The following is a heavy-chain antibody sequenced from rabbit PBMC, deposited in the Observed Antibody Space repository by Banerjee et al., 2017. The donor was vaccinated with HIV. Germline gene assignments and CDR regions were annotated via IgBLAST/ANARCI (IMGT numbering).Heavy chain of an antibody. CDR3: ARDRDGDAGWNFNL. D-gene: IGHD6-1*01. V-gene: IGHV1S45*01. Sequence: QEQLEESGGDLVQPEGSLTLTCTASGFSLSSAYNMCWVRQAPGKGLEWIACINTSNGNTVYASWAKGRFTISKTSSTTVTLQMTSLTAADTATYFCARDRDGDAGWNFNLWGPGTLVTVS. CDR2: INTSNGNT. CDR1: GFSLSSAYN. J-gene: IGHJ4*01.